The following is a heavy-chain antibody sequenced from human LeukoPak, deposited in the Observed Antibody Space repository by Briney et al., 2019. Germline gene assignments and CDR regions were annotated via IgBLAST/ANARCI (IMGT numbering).Heavy chain of an antibody. CDR2: ISYDGSNK. V-gene: IGHV3-30*19. CDR1: GFTFSSYG. Sequence: GGSLRLSCGASGFTFSSYGMHWVRQAPGKGLEWVAVISYDGSNKYYADSVKDRFTISRDNSKNTLYLQMNSLRAEDTAVYYCAKGASSSWSRGSYYYYYMDVWGKGTTVTISS. D-gene: IGHD6-13*01. J-gene: IGHJ6*03. CDR3: AKGASSSWSRGSYYYYYMDV.